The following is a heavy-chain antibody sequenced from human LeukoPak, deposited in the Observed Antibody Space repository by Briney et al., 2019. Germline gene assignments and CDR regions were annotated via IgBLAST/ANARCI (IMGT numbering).Heavy chain of an antibody. CDR3: ARGGSGTGSYYY. CDR2: SSHSGST. Sequence: SETLSLTCAVFGGPFSGHYWSGIRQPPGKGLEWIGESSHSGSTNYNPSLKSRVTISVDTSKNQFSLMLNSVTAADTAVYYCARGGSGTGSYYYWGQGALVTVSS. J-gene: IGHJ4*02. D-gene: IGHD3-10*01. V-gene: IGHV4-34*01. CDR1: GGPFSGHY.